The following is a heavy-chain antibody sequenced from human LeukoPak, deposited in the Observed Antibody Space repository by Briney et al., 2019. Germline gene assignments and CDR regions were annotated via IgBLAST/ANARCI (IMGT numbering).Heavy chain of an antibody. CDR3: APSIAVAGTRFDY. CDR2: INPNSGVT. J-gene: IGHJ4*02. Sequence: ASVKVSCKASGYTFTGYYMHWVRQAPGQGLEWMGWINPNSGVTNYAQKFQGRVTMTRDTSIGTAYMELSRLRSDDTAVYYCAPSIAVAGTRFDYWGQGTLVTVSS. V-gene: IGHV1-2*02. D-gene: IGHD6-19*01. CDR1: GYTFTGYY.